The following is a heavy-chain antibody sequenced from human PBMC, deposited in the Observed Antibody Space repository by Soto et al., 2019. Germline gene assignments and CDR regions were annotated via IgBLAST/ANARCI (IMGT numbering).Heavy chain of an antibody. CDR1: GFTFSDHF. CDR3: ASPEVAGSSRDRYFDF. CDR2: AKTTAYNYAT. V-gene: IGHV3-72*01. J-gene: IGHJ2*01. D-gene: IGHD6-19*01. Sequence: EVQLVESGGGLVQPGGSLRLSCAASGFTFSDHFMDWVRQTPGKGLELIGRAKTTAYNYATQYAASVQGRFTVSRDDSENLFHLQLNSLKTEDTAVCFCASPEVAGSSRDRYFDFWGRGTLVTVSS.